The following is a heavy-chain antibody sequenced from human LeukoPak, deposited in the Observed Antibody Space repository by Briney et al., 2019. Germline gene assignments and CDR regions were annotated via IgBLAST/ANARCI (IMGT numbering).Heavy chain of an antibody. CDR3: ARLFGTNFDY. D-gene: IGHD3-16*01. CDR2: IYYSGST. V-gene: IGHV4-39*01. J-gene: IGHJ4*02. CDR1: GGSISSSSYY. Sequence: SETLSLTCTVSGGSISSSSYYWGWIRQPPGKGLEWTGSIYYSGSTYYNPSLKSRVTISVDTSKNQFSLKLSSVTAADTAVYYCARLFGTNFDYWGQGTLVTVSS.